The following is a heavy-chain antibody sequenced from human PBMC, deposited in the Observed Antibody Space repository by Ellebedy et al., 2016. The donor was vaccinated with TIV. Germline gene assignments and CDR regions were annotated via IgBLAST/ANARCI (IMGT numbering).Heavy chain of an antibody. V-gene: IGHV4-39*01. J-gene: IGHJ4*02. Sequence: MPSETLSLTCTVSGGSITSGTYSWGWIRQPPATGLEWIGSFYYSGTTYYNPSLKSRVTISVDPSKKQFSLNLSSVTAADMAVYYCARHIEVAGRVDYWGQGTLVTVSS. D-gene: IGHD6-19*01. CDR3: ARHIEVAGRVDY. CDR2: FYYSGTT. CDR1: GGSITSGTYS.